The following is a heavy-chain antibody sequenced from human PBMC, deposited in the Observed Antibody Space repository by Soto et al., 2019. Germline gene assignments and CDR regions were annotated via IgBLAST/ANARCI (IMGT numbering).Heavy chain of an antibody. CDR1: GVSISSSSYY. CDR2: MYSSGST. V-gene: IGHV4-39*01. CDR3: AQGMLGDWYFDL. D-gene: IGHD3-10*01. Sequence: QLQLEESGPGLVKPSETLSLICTVSGVSISSSSYYWGWIRQPPGKGLEWIGNMYSSGSTYYNPALKSRVTISVDSSKNRFSQKLSAVTAAETSVYYCAQGMLGDWYFDLWGRGTLVTVSS. J-gene: IGHJ2*01.